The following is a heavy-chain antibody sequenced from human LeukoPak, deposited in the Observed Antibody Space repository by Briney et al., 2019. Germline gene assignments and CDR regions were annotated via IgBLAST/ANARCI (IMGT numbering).Heavy chain of an antibody. CDR1: GFIFSTYA. CDR2: ISNSRPFI. D-gene: IGHD6-6*01. CDR3: ARAIAARPYYYYGMDV. J-gene: IGHJ6*02. Sequence: PGGSLRLSCAASGFIFSTYAMTWVRQAPGKGLEWVSSISNSRPFIYYADSVKGRFTISRDNAKNSLYLQMNSLRAEDTAVYYCARAIAARPYYYYGMDVWGQGTTVTVSS. V-gene: IGHV3-21*01.